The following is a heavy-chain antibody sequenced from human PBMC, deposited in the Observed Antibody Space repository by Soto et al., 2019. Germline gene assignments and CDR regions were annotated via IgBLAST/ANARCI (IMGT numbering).Heavy chain of an antibody. CDR1: GGSISSYY. CDR3: ARVAAAGTGDYYFDY. J-gene: IGHJ4*02. D-gene: IGHD6-13*01. Sequence: SETLSLTCTVSGGSISSYYWSWIRQPPGKGLEWIGYIYYGGSTNYNPSLKSRVTISVDTSKNQFSLKLSSVTAADTAVYYCARVAAAGTGDYYFDYWGQGTLVTVSS. CDR2: IYYGGST. V-gene: IGHV4-59*01.